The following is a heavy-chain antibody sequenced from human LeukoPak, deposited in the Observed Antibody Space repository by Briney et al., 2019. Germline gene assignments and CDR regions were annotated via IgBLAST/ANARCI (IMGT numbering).Heavy chain of an antibody. D-gene: IGHD5-12*01. V-gene: IGHV4-59*05. CDR3: ARHDGRGGATMGALDS. Sequence: SETLSLTCTVSGGSISSYYWSWIRQSPGKGLEWIGSIYSGRTTYYNPSLNSRVTISVLTSKNQFSLQLHSVTAADTAVYYCARHDGRGGATMGALDSWGQGSLVTVSS. CDR2: IYSGRTT. CDR1: GGSISSYY. J-gene: IGHJ4*02.